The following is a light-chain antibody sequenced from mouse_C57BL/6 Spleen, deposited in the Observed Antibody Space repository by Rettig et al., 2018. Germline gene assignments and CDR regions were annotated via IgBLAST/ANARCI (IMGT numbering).Light chain of an antibody. CDR3: QQHNEYPWT. J-gene: IGKJ1*01. V-gene: IGKV16-104*01. Sequence: KPGKTNKLLIYSGSTLQSGIPSRFSGSGSGTDFTLTISSLEPEDFAMYYCQQHNEYPWTFGGGTKLEIK. CDR2: SGS.